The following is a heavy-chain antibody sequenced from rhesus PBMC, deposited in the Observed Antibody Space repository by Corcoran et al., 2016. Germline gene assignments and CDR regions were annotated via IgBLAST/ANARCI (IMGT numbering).Heavy chain of an antibody. CDR2: ISCGSGSP. Sequence: QGQLQESGPGLVKPSETLPLTCAVSGASISSHYWTWIRQPPGKGLEWNGYISCGSGSPKYHPPLKGRGTISRDTSKNQISLKLTSVTAADTAVYYCARDESNRFDVWGAGVLVTVSS. CDR1: GASISSHY. CDR3: ARDESNRFDV. J-gene: IGHJ5-1*01. V-gene: IGHV4S6*01.